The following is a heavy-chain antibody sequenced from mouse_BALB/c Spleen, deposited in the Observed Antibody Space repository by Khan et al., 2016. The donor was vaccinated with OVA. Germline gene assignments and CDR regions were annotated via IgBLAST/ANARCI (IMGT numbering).Heavy chain of an antibody. CDR3: ANMVDGYDWFAY. CDR2: ICSDGDT. CDR1: GSSSSSYG. Sequence: QVQLKQSGPGLVAPSQSLSITCTVSGSSSSSYGVSWARQTPGKGLEWLGVICSDGDTNYHPGLNSRLTITKANSKSQVLLQLNSLHTYDTATYYCANMVDGYDWFAYWGQGTLVTVSA. V-gene: IGHV2-3*01. D-gene: IGHD2-2*01. J-gene: IGHJ3*01.